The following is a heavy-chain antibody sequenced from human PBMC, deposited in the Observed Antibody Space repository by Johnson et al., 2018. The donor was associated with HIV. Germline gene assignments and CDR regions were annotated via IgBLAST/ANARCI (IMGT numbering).Heavy chain of an antibody. D-gene: IGHD7-27*01. CDR1: GFTFDDHA. J-gene: IGHJ3*02. CDR2: INGNGGSR. V-gene: IGHV3-20*04. CDR3: ARDPTTHYSRLTGDFGAFDI. Sequence: EVQLVESGGGVVRPGGSLRLSCEASGFTFDDHAMSWVRQAPGKGLEWVSGINGNGGSRGYGDSMKGRCTISRDNAKNSLYLEMNSLRAEDTAFYYWARDPTTHYSRLTGDFGAFDIWGQGTMVTVSS.